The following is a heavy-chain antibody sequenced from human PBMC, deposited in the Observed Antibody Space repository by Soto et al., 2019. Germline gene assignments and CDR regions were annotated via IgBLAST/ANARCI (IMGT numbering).Heavy chain of an antibody. V-gene: IGHV1-69*01. D-gene: IGHD2-2*02. CDR2: IIPIFGTA. CDR3: ARGRKTVVVPAAIRGYYYYGMDV. CDR1: GGTFSSYA. J-gene: IGHJ6*02. Sequence: QVQLVQSGAEVKKPGSSVKVSCKASGGTFSSYAISWVRQAPGQGLEWMGGIIPIFGTANYAQKFQGRVTITADESTSTDYMELSSLRSEDTAVYYCARGRKTVVVPAAIRGYYYYGMDVWGQGTTVTVSS.